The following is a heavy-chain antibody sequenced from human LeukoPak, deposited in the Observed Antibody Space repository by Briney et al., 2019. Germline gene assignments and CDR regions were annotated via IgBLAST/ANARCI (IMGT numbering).Heavy chain of an antibody. CDR1: GGSISSGDYY. V-gene: IGHV4-30-4*01. D-gene: IGHD3-10*01. J-gene: IGHJ5*02. CDR3: AREKATMVRGVIIRLGENWFDP. CDR2: IYYSGST. Sequence: SETLSLTCTVSGGSISSGDYYWSWIRQPPGKGLEWIGYIYYSGSTYYNPSLKSRVTISVDTSKNQFSLKLSSVTAADTAVYYCAREKATMVRGVIIRLGENWFDPWGQGTLVTVSS.